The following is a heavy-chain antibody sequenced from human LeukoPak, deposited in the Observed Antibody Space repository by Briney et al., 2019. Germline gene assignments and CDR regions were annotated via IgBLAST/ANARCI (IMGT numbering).Heavy chain of an antibody. J-gene: IGHJ4*02. CDR2: ISSSSSYT. D-gene: IGHD2-2*02. V-gene: IGHV3-11*06. CDR1: GFTFSDYY. Sequence: PGGSLRLSCAASGFTFSDYYMSWIRQAPGKGLEWVSYISSSSSYTNYADSVKGRFTISRDNAKNSLYLQMNILRAEDTAVYYCARSPTYQLVYDYWGQGTLVTVSS. CDR3: ARSPTYQLVYDY.